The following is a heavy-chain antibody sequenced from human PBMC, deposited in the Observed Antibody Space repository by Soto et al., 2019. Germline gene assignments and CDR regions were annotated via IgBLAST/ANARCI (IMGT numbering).Heavy chain of an antibody. J-gene: IGHJ4*02. V-gene: IGHV2-70*01. Sequence: GSGPTLVNPTQTLTLTCTFSGFSLSTSGMCLSWIRQPPGKALEWLALIDWDDDKYYSTSLKTRLTISKDTSKNQVVLTMTNMDPVDTATYYCARTPYDYVWGSYRYTPYYFDSWGQGTLVTVSS. CDR3: ARTPYDYVWGSYRYTPYYFDS. CDR2: IDWDDDK. D-gene: IGHD3-16*02. CDR1: GFSLSTSGMC.